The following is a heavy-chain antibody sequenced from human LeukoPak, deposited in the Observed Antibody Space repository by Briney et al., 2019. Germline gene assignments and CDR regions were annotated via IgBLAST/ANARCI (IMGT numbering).Heavy chain of an antibody. J-gene: IGHJ3*02. CDR1: GFTFSSYA. CDR2: ISSSSSTI. D-gene: IGHD4-17*01. CDR3: ARDSGGAYGDLDAFDI. Sequence: GGSLRLSCAASGFTFSSYAMSWVRQAPGKGLEWVSYISSSSSTIYYADSVKGRFTISRDNAKNSLYLQMNSLRAEDTAVYYCARDSGGAYGDLDAFDIWGQGTMVTVSS. V-gene: IGHV3-48*01.